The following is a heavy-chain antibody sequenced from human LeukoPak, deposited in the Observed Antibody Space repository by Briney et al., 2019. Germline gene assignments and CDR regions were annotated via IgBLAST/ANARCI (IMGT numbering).Heavy chain of an antibody. Sequence: SETLSLTCAVYSGSFSGYYWSWIRQPPGKGLEWIGEINHSGSTNYNPSLKSRVTISVDTSKNQFSLKLSSVTAADTAVYYCARFEAVYYYGMDVWGQGTTVTVSS. D-gene: IGHD6-19*01. CDR3: ARFEAVYYYGMDV. CDR1: SGSFSGYY. V-gene: IGHV4-34*01. J-gene: IGHJ6*02. CDR2: INHSGST.